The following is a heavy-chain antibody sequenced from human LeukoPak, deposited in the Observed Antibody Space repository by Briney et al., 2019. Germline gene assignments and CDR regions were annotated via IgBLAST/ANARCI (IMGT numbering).Heavy chain of an antibody. CDR3: ARAVTTLIAAAATFDY. CDR1: GFTFSSYW. J-gene: IGHJ4*02. V-gene: IGHV3-74*01. Sequence: GGSLRLSCAASGFTFSSYWMHWVRQAPGKGLVWVSRINSDGSSTSYADSVKGRFTISRDNAKNTLYLQMNSLRAEDTAVYYCARAVTTLIAAAATFDYWGQGTLVTVSS. CDR2: INSDGSST. D-gene: IGHD6-13*01.